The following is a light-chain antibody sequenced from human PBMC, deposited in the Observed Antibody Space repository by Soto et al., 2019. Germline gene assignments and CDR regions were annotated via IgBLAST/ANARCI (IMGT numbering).Light chain of an antibody. J-gene: IGLJ3*02. CDR1: ISNIGNNY. CDR2: DDY. V-gene: IGLV1-51*01. Sequence: QSVLTQPPSVSAAPGQKVTISCSGSISNIGNNYVSWYQQFPGTAPKFLIYDDYKRPSEIPERFSGSKSATSATLGITGLQTGDEADYYCATWDDGLSAVVFGGGTKVTV. CDR3: ATWDDGLSAVV.